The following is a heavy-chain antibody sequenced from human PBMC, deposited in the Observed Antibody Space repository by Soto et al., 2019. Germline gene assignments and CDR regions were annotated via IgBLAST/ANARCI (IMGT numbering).Heavy chain of an antibody. CDR2: ISAYNGNT. D-gene: IGHD3-22*01. J-gene: IGHJ4*02. CDR1: GYTFTSYG. V-gene: IGHV1-18*01. CDR3: ERDNHYYDSSGYYVDY. Sequence: ASVKVSCKASGYTFTSYGISWVRQAPGQGLEWMGWISAYNGNTNYAQKLQGRVTMTTDTSTSTAYMELRSLRSDDTAVYSFERDNHYYDSSGYYVDYWGQGTLVNVSS.